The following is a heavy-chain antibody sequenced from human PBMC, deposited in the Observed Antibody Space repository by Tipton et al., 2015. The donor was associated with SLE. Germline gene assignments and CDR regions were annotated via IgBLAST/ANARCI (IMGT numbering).Heavy chain of an antibody. CDR1: GFTFSSYA. J-gene: IGHJ4*02. D-gene: IGHD7-27*01. V-gene: IGHV3-30*04. CDR3: ARDLLHWGFDY. Sequence: SLRLSCAASGFTFSSYAMHWVRQAPGKGLEWVAVISYDGSNKYYADSVKGRFTISRDNSKNTLYLQMNSLRAEDTAVYYCARDLLHWGFDYWGQGTLVTVSS. CDR2: ISYDGSNK.